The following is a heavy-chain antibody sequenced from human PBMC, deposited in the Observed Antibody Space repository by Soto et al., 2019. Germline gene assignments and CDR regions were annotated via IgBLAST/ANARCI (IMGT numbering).Heavy chain of an antibody. J-gene: IGHJ6*02. V-gene: IGHV3-48*02. CDR1: GFTFSTYS. CDR3: ARDTGPRAFPYYYGMDL. Sequence: LRLSCAASGFTFSTYSMNWVRQAPGKGLEWVTYIASSSGATHYADSVKGRFTISRDNAENSLYLQMNSLRDEDSAVYYCARDTGPRAFPYYYGMDLWGQGTTVTVSS. CDR2: IASSSGAT. D-gene: IGHD3-3*02.